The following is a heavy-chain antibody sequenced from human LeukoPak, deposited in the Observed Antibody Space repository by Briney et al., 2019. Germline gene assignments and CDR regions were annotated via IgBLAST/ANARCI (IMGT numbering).Heavy chain of an antibody. D-gene: IGHD3-10*01. J-gene: IGHJ4*02. CDR3: ARFAFIVIQGVRAGYFDY. CDR2: INHSGST. Sequence: SETLSLTCTVSGGSISSGGYYWSWIRQPPGKGLEWIGYINHSGSTNYNPSLKSRVTISVDTSKNQFSLKLSSVTAADTAVYYCARFAFIVIQGVRAGYFDYWGQGTLVTVSS. V-gene: IGHV4-61*08. CDR1: GGSISSGGYY.